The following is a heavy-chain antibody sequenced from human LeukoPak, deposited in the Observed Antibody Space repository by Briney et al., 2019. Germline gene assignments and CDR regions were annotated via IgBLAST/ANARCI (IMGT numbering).Heavy chain of an antibody. Sequence: PSETLSLTCTVSGGSISSYYWSWIRQPAGKGLEWIGRIYTSGSTNYNPSLKSRVTMSVDTSKNQFSLKLSSVTAADTAVYYCARDEDYYGSGSYLFDPWGQGTLVTVSS. CDR3: ARDEDYYGSGSYLFDP. V-gene: IGHV4-4*07. D-gene: IGHD3-10*01. J-gene: IGHJ5*02. CDR2: IYTSGST. CDR1: GGSISSYY.